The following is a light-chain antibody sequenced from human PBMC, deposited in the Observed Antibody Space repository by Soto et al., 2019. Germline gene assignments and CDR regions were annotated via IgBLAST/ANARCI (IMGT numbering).Light chain of an antibody. CDR1: SSDVGGYNY. CDR2: DVS. V-gene: IGLV2-14*01. CDR3: SSYTSSSTLLYV. J-gene: IGLJ1*01. Sequence: QSALTQPASVSGSPGQSLTISCTGTSSDVGGYNYVSWYQQHPGKAPNLMIYDVSNRPSGVSNRFSGSKSGNTASLTISGLQAEDEADYYCSSYTSSSTLLYVFGTRTKLTVL.